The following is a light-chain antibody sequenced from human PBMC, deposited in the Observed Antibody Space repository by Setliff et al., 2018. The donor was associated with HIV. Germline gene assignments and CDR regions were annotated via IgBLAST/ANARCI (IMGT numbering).Light chain of an antibody. CDR2: EVS. V-gene: IGLV2-18*02. J-gene: IGLJ2*01. Sequence: QSALTQPPSVSGSPGQSVTISCTGTSSDVGSYNRVSWYQQPPGTAPKLLIYEVSNRPSGVPVRFSGSRSGNTASLTISGLQAEDEADYYCSSYTSSSTFFVVFGGGTKVTVL. CDR3: SSYTSSSTFFVV. CDR1: SSDVGSYNR.